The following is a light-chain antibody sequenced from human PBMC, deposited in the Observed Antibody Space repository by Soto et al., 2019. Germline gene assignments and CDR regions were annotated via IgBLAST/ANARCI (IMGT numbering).Light chain of an antibody. J-gene: IGKJ1*01. CDR2: DAS. Sequence: DIQMTQSPSTLSASVGDRVTITCRASQSISSWLAWYQQKPGKAPKLLIYDASSLESGVPSRFSGSRAGTEFTLTISSLQPDYFPTYDGQQYNSYSRTFGQGTKVEIK. CDR3: QQYNSYSRT. V-gene: IGKV1-5*01. CDR1: QSISSW.